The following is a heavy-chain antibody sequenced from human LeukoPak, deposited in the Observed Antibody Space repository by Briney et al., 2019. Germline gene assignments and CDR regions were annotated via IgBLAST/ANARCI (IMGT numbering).Heavy chain of an antibody. D-gene: IGHD1-26*01. CDR1: GFTFSSYA. V-gene: IGHV3-30-3*01. CDR3: GRGPEWELLYFDY. CDR2: ISYDGSNK. Sequence: GGSLRLSCAASGFTFSSYAMHWVRQAPGKGLEWVAVISYDGSNKYYADSVKGRFTISRDNSKNTPYLQMNSLRAEDTAVYYCGRGPEWELLYFDYWGQGTLVTVSS. J-gene: IGHJ4*02.